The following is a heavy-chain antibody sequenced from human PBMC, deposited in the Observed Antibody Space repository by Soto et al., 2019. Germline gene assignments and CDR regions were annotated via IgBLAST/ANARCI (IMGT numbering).Heavy chain of an antibody. CDR3: AMVRGDFAFDI. CDR1: GGTFSSYT. D-gene: IGHD3-10*01. V-gene: IGHV1-69*02. CDR2: IIPILGIA. J-gene: IGHJ3*02. Sequence: QVQLVQSGAEVKKPGSSEKVSCKVSGGTFSSYTISWVRQAPGQGLEWMGRIIPILGIANYAQKFQGRVTITADKSTSTAYMELSSLRSEDTAVYYCAMVRGDFAFDIWGQGTMVTVSS.